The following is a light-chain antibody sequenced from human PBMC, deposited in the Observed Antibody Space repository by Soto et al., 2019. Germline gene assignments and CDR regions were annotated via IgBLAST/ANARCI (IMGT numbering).Light chain of an antibody. Sequence: EIVVTQSPGTLSLSPGERATLSCRASQSVSSNYLAWYQQKPGQAPRLLIYGASSRATGIPDRFSGSGSGTDFTLTISRLEPEDCAVYYCQQYGSSPYTFGQGTKLEIK. V-gene: IGKV3-20*01. J-gene: IGKJ2*01. CDR2: GAS. CDR3: QQYGSSPYT. CDR1: QSVSSNY.